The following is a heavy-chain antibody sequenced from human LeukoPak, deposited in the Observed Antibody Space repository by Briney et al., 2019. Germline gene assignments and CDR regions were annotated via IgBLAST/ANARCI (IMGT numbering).Heavy chain of an antibody. J-gene: IGHJ4*02. Sequence: GGSLRLSCAASGFTFSSYSMNWVRQAPGKGLEWVSSISSSSSYIYYADSVKGRFTISRDNAKNSLYLQMNSLRAEDTAVYYCARARGRGSEYYDFWSGYSGDDYWGQGTLATVSS. CDR3: ARARGRGSEYYDFWSGYSGDDY. D-gene: IGHD3-3*01. V-gene: IGHV3-21*01. CDR2: ISSSSSYI. CDR1: GFTFSSYS.